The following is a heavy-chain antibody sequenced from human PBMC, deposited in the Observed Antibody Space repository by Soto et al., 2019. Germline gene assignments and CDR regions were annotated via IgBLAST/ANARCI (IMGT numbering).Heavy chain of an antibody. Sequence: ASVKVSCKASGYTFTSYGISWVRQAPGQGIEWMGWISAYNGNTNYAQKLQGRVTMTTDTSTSTAYMELRSLRSDDTAVYYCTTWNYGYFDYWGQGTLVTVSS. CDR3: TTWNYGYFDY. CDR2: ISAYNGNT. CDR1: GYTFTSYG. J-gene: IGHJ4*02. D-gene: IGHD1-7*01. V-gene: IGHV1-18*04.